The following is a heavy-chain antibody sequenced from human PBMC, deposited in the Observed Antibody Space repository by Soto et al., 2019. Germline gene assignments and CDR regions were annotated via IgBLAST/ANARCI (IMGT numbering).Heavy chain of an antibody. Sequence: QVQLVQSGAEVKKPGSSVKVSCKASGGTFSSYAISWVRQAPGQGLEWMGGIIPIFGTANYAQKFQGRVTITADESTSTAYMELSSLRSEDTAVYYYAIRTYYDILTDYYYYYGMDVWGQGTTVTVSS. V-gene: IGHV1-69*01. D-gene: IGHD3-9*01. CDR3: AIRTYYDILTDYYYYYGMDV. CDR2: IIPIFGTA. CDR1: GGTFSSYA. J-gene: IGHJ6*02.